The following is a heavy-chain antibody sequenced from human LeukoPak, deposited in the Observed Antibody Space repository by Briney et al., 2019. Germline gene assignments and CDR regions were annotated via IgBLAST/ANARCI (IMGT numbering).Heavy chain of an antibody. D-gene: IGHD5-18*01. J-gene: IGHJ4*02. Sequence: SETLSLTCTVSGGSVSSGSYYWSWIRQPPGKGPEWIGYIYYSGSTNYNPSLKSRVTISVDTSENQFSLRLSSVTAADTAVYYCARGTSGYSYGYDWGQGTLVTVSS. CDR3: ARGTSGYSYGYD. V-gene: IGHV4-61*01. CDR2: IYYSGST. CDR1: GGSVSSGSYY.